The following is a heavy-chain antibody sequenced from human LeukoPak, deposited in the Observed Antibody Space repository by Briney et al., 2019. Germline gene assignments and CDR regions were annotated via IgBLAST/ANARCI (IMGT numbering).Heavy chain of an antibody. J-gene: IGHJ6*04. CDR3: ARALGYCSSTSCYANYYYGMDV. D-gene: IGHD2-2*01. V-gene: IGHV3-30*04. Sequence: GGSLRLSWAASGFTFSSYAMHWVRQAPGKGLEWVAVISYDGSNKYYADSVKGRFTISRDNSKNTLYLQMNSLRAEDTAVYYCARALGYCSSTSCYANYYYGMDVWGKGTTVTVSS. CDR2: ISYDGSNK. CDR1: GFTFSSYA.